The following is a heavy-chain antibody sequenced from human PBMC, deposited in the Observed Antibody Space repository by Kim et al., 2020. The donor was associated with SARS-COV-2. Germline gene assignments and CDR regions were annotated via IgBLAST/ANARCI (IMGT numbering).Heavy chain of an antibody. CDR1: GVTFSNAW. CDR3: ATLFTDTVRAFDY. V-gene: IGHV3-15*04. CDR2: IDTSPGGGAA. D-gene: IGHD3-3*01. Sequence: GGSLRLSCVVSGVTFSNAWMTWVRQAPGKGLEWVGRIDTSPGGGAADYAAPVKGRFTISRDDSKDTVYLEMHNLKTEDTAVYYCATLFTDTVRAFDYWGPGTRVTVSS. J-gene: IGHJ4*02.